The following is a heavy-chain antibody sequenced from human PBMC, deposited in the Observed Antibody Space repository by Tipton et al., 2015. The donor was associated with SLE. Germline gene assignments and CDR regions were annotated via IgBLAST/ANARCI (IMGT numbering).Heavy chain of an antibody. CDR1: GFTFSSYW. CDR3: ARQGSGGWWDY. Sequence: SGFTFSSYWMHWVRQAPGKGLAWVSRINSDGSSTSYADSVKGRFTISRDNAKNTLYLQMNSLRAEDTAVYYCARQGSGGWWDYWGQGTLVTVSS. CDR2: INSDGSST. J-gene: IGHJ4*02. V-gene: IGHV3-74*01. D-gene: IGHD2-15*01.